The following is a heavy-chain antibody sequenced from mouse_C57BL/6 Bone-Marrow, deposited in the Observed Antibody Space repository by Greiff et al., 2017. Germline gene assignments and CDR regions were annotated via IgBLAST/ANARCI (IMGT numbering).Heavy chain of an antibody. CDR1: GFNIKDDY. J-gene: IGHJ3*01. CDR2: IDPENGDT. D-gene: IGHD1-1*01. CDR3: TPHYYGSSSAWFAY. V-gene: IGHV14-4*01. Sequence: VQLKQSGAELVRPGASVKLSCTASGFNIKDDYMHWVKQRPEQGLEWIGWIDPENGDTEYASKFQGKATITADTSSNTAYLQLSSLTSADTAVYYCTPHYYGSSSAWFAYWGQGTLVTVSA.